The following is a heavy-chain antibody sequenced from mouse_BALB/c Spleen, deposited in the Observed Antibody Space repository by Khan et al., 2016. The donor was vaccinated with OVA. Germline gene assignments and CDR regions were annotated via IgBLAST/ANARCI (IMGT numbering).Heavy chain of an antibody. CDR3: ARPAYDGYYDY. Sequence: QVQLQQPGPELVRPGVSVKISCKGSGYTFTDYAMYWVKQSHAESLEWIGLISTYSGNTNYNQTFKGKATMTVDKSSTTDYMELARLTSEDSAIYNCARPAYDGYYDYWGQGTTLPVSS. V-gene: IGHV1S137*01. CDR1: GYTFTDYA. CDR2: ISTYSGNT. J-gene: IGHJ2*01. D-gene: IGHD2-3*01.